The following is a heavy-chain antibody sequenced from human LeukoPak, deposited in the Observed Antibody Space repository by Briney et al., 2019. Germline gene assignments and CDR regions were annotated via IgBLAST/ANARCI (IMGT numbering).Heavy chain of an antibody. Sequence: SETLSLTCTVSGGSISSSSYYWGWLRQPPGKGLEWIGSIYYSGSTYYNPSLKSPVTISVDTSKDPFSLKLSSVTAADTAVYYCARCLVYRWLARQALNWYFDLWGRGTLVTVSS. V-gene: IGHV4-39*01. CDR2: IYYSGST. CDR1: GGSISSSSYY. D-gene: IGHD6-19*01. J-gene: IGHJ2*01. CDR3: ARCLVYRWLARQALNWYFDL.